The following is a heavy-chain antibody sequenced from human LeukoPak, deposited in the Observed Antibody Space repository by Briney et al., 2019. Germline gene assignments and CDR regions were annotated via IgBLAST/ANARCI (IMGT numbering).Heavy chain of an antibody. CDR2: ILYDGSNN. CDR3: ARVLGAIEAGYFDY. CDR1: GFTFSSYS. Sequence: GGSLRLSCGASGFTFSSYSMHWVRQAPGKGLEWVAVILYDGSNNYYAGSVKGRFTISRDNSKNTLYLQMNSLRAEDTAVCYCARVLGAIEAGYFDYWGQGTLVTVSS. V-gene: IGHV3-30*04. J-gene: IGHJ4*02. D-gene: IGHD3-16*01.